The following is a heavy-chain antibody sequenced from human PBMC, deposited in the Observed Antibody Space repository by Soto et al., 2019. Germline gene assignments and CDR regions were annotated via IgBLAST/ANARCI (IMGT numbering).Heavy chain of an antibody. V-gene: IGHV1-69*13. CDR2: IIPIFGTA. Sequence: SVKVSCKASGGTFSSYAISWVRQAPGQGLGWMGGIIPIFGTANYAQKFQGRVTITADESTSTAYMELSSLRSEGTAVYFCAREYNWNDVRYGMDVWGQGTTVTVS. CDR1: GGTFSSYA. D-gene: IGHD1-20*01. CDR3: AREYNWNDVRYGMDV. J-gene: IGHJ6*02.